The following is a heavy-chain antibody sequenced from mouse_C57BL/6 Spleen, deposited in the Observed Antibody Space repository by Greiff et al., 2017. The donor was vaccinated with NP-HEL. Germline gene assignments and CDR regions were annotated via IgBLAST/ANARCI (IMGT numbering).Heavy chain of an antibody. CDR2: INPNNGGT. CDR1: GYTFTDYY. CDR3: AREGGYGNYERYFDV. V-gene: IGHV1-26*01. J-gene: IGHJ1*03. D-gene: IGHD2-1*01. Sequence: EVQLQQSGPELVKPGASVKISCKASGYTFTDYYMNWVKQSHGKSLEWIGDINPNNGGTSYNQKFKGKATLTVDKSSSTAYMELRSLTSEDSAVYYCAREGGYGNYERYFDVWGTGTTVTVSS.